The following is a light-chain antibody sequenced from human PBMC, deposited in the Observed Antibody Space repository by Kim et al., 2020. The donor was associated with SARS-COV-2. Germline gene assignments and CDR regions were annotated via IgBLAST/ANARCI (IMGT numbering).Light chain of an antibody. J-gene: IGKJ1*01. Sequence: SPGERHTLSCRASQSVSSNLAWYQQKPGQAPRLLIYGASTRATGIPARFSGSGSGTEFTLTISSLQSEDFAVYYCQQYNNWPPWTFGQGTKVDIK. CDR1: QSVSSN. CDR2: GAS. V-gene: IGKV3-15*01. CDR3: QQYNNWPPWT.